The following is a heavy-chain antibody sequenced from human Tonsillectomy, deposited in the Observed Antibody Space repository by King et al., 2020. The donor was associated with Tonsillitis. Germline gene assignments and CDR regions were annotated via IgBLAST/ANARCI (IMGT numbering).Heavy chain of an antibody. V-gene: IGHV3-23*04. CDR2: FSGSGGGI. J-gene: IGHJ4*02. Sequence: VQLVESGGGLVQPGGSLRLSCAASGFTFSSYAMRWVRQAPGRGLEWVSGFSGSGGGIYYANSVRGRFTIYSDISKNTVYLQMKSLRAEDTAVYYCAKHFSSSSWLFFDNWGQGNLVTVPS. CDR1: GFTFSSYA. CDR3: AKHFSSSSWLFFDN. D-gene: IGHD6-6*01.